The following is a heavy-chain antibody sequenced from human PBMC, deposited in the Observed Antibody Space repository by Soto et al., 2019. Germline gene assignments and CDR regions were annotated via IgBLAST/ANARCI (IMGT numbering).Heavy chain of an antibody. CDR1: GFTFSSYG. J-gene: IGHJ6*02. Sequence: GGSLRLSCAASGFTFSSYGMHWVRQAPGKGLEWVAVIWHDGSNKYYADSVKGRFTISRDNSKNTLYLQMNSLRAEDTAVYYCARVGGAAPVGCWSGYNDYYGMGVWGQGTTVTVSS. D-gene: IGHD3-3*01. CDR2: IWHDGSNK. CDR3: ARVGGAAPVGCWSGYNDYYGMGV. V-gene: IGHV3-33*01.